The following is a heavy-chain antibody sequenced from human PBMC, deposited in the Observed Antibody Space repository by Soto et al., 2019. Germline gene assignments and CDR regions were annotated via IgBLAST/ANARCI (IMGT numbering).Heavy chain of an antibody. D-gene: IGHD2-2*01. CDR3: AGRLRYCSSTSCYGAFDI. CDR1: GYTFTGYG. V-gene: IGHV1-18*04. J-gene: IGHJ3*02. Sequence: ASVKVSCKASGYTFTGYGISWVRQAPGQGLEWMGWISAYNGNTNYAQKLQGRVTMTTDTSTSTAYMELRSLRSDDTAVYYCAGRLRYCSSTSCYGAFDIWGQGTMVTVSS. CDR2: ISAYNGNT.